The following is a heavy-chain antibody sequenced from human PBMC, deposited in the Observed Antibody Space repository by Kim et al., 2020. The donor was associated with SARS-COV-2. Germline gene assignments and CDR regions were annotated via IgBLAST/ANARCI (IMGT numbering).Heavy chain of an antibody. CDR1: GGSISSGGYY. J-gene: IGHJ4*02. Sequence: SETLSLTCTVSGGSISSGGYYWSWIRQHPGKGLEWIGYIYYSGSTYYNPSLKSRVTISVDTSKNQFSLKLSSVTAADTAVYYCARVRMVYAIPTYYFDYWGQGTLVTVSS. D-gene: IGHD2-8*01. CDR3: ARVRMVYAIPTYYFDY. CDR2: IYYSGST. V-gene: IGHV4-31*03.